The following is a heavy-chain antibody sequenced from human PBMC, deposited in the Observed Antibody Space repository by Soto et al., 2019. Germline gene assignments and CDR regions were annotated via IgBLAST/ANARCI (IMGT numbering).Heavy chain of an antibody. D-gene: IGHD6-25*01. CDR1: GYTFTSYG. J-gene: IGHJ4*02. CDR2: ISAYNGNT. CDR3: ARVFGSSVAARPEDY. Sequence: QVQLVQSGAEVKKPGASVKVSCKASGYTFTSYGISWVRQAPGQGLEWMGWISAYNGNTNYAQKLQGRVTMTTDTSTSPSYMLLRSLRSDTTAVSYGARVFGSSVAARPEDYWGQGTMVTVSS. V-gene: IGHV1-18*01.